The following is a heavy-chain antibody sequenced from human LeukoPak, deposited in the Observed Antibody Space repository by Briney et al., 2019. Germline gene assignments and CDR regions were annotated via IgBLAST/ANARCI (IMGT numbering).Heavy chain of an antibody. CDR3: TTNPPTYYYDRSPYYYYMDV. V-gene: IGHV3-73*01. D-gene: IGHD3-22*01. CDR2: IRSKANSYAT. Sequence: GGSLRLSCAASGFTFSGSAMHWVRQASGKGLEWVGRIRSKANSYATAYAASVKGRFTISRDDSKNTAYLQMNSLKTEDTAVYYCTTNPPTYYYDRSPYYYYMDVWGKGTTVTVSS. CDR1: GFTFSGSA. J-gene: IGHJ6*03.